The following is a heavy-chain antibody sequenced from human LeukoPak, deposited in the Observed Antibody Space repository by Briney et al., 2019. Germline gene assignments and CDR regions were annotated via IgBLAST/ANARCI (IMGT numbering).Heavy chain of an antibody. CDR1: GGSISNYY. V-gene: IGHV4-4*07. Sequence: SETLSLTCTVSGGSISNYYWSWIRQSAGKGLEWIGRIYTSGTTHYNPSLKSRVTMSVDTSKNQFSLNLSSVAAADTAVYYCARFSSIAAAFDYWGLGTLVTVSS. D-gene: IGHD6-13*01. CDR3: ARFSSIAAAFDY. J-gene: IGHJ4*02. CDR2: IYTSGTT.